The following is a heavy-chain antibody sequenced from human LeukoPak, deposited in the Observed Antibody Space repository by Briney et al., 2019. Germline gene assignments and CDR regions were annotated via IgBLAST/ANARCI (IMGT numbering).Heavy chain of an antibody. D-gene: IGHD2-2*01. CDR2: IGYIESNI. CDR1: GFTFSSFG. J-gene: IGHJ4*02. Sequence: GGSLRLSCAASGFTFSSFGLHWVRQAPGKGLEWVAFIGYIESNIHYADSVKGRFTISRDNSKNTLYLQMNSLRAEDTAVYYCAKDFPSGGQLLPFDYWGQGTLVTVSS. CDR3: AKDFPSGGQLLPFDY. V-gene: IGHV3-30*02.